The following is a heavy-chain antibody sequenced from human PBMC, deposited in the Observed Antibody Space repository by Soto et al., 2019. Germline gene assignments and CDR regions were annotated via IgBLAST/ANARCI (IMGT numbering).Heavy chain of an antibody. CDR3: AKEGIQLWSAFDS. CDR2: ISYDGDNE. Sequence: VRLVESGGGVVQPGRSLRLSCAASEFTFSIYGMHWVRQAPGKGLEWVAVISYDGDNEYYADSVKGRFTISRDNSKDTLYLQMNSLRPEDTAVYYCAKEGIQLWSAFDSWGQGTLVTVSS. J-gene: IGHJ4*02. CDR1: EFTFSIYG. V-gene: IGHV3-30*18. D-gene: IGHD5-18*01.